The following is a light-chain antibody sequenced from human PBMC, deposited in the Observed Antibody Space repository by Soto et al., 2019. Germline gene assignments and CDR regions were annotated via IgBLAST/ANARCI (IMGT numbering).Light chain of an antibody. CDR2: DAS. J-gene: IGKJ1*01. V-gene: IGKV3-15*01. CDR3: QQFHYWWT. CDR1: QNIDNK. Sequence: EIVMTRSPATLSVSPGESAPPSCRASQNIDNKLVWYQQKPGQVPRLLIYDASTRATGIPARFSGSGSGTEFTLTISSLQSEDFAFYYCQQFHYWWTFGQGTKVDIK.